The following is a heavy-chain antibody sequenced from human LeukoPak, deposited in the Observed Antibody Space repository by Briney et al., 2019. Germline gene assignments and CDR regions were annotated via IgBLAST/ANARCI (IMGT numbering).Heavy chain of an antibody. CDR1: GYSFTDNY. Sequence: ASVKVSCKASGYSFTDNYIHWVRQAPGQGLEWMGMIYPRDGSTSYAQKFQGRVTVTRDTSTSTVHKELSGLRSEDTAVYYCARDQEGFDYWGQGTLVTVSS. J-gene: IGHJ4*02. V-gene: IGHV1-46*01. CDR3: ARDQEGFDY. CDR2: IYPRDGST.